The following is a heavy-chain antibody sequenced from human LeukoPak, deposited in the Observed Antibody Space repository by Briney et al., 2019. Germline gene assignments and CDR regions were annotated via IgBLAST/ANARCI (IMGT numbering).Heavy chain of an antibody. CDR3: ARAHDYENWFDP. V-gene: IGHV3-21*01. CDR1: GFTFSSYS. Sequence: GGSLRLSCAASGFTFSSYSMNWVRQAPGKGLEWVSSISSSSSYIYYADSVKGRFTISRDNAKNSLYLQMNSLRAEDTAVYYCARAHDYENWFDPWGQGTLVTASS. CDR2: ISSSSSYI. J-gene: IGHJ5*02. D-gene: IGHD4-17*01.